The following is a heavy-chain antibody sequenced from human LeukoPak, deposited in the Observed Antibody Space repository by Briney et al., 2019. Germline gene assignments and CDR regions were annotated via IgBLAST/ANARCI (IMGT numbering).Heavy chain of an antibody. Sequence: PSETLSLTCAVYGGSFSGYYWSWIRQPPGKGLEWIGETNHSGSTNYNPSLKSRVTISVDTSKNQFSLKLSSVTAADTAVYYCARVDTMARWPISDYWGQGTLVTVSS. V-gene: IGHV4-34*01. D-gene: IGHD3-10*01. CDR3: ARVDTMARWPISDY. CDR2: TNHSGST. CDR1: GGSFSGYY. J-gene: IGHJ4*02.